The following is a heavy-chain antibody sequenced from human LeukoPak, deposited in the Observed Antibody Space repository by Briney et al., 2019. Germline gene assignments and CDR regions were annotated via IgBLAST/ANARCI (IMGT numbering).Heavy chain of an antibody. J-gene: IGHJ5*02. CDR2: VNLQGST. Sequence: SGTLSLTCGVSGGSISNTNWWTWFRQPPGKGLEWTGEVNLQGSTNYNPSLKSRVAISVDTSKNQFSLKLSSVTAADTAVYYCARGPRIAVAGRRSWFDPWGQGTLVTVSS. CDR1: GGSISNTNW. CDR3: ARGPRIAVAGRRSWFDP. D-gene: IGHD6-19*01. V-gene: IGHV4-4*02.